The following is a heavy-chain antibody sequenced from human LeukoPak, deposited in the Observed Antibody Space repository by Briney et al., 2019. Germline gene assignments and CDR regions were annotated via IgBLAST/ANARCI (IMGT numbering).Heavy chain of an antibody. Sequence: SSVTVSCKTSGGTFTRYAISWVRQAPGQGLEWMGRLIPILGMAHYAQKFQGRVSLTADKCPRPDYTELKSLRSQRTGVYYLATADFYSSSGKRYYYYYYGMDVWGQGTTVTVSS. CDR3: ATADFYSSSGKRYYYYYYGMDV. V-gene: IGHV1-69*04. J-gene: IGHJ6*02. D-gene: IGHD6-13*01. CDR2: LIPILGMA. CDR1: GGTFTRYA.